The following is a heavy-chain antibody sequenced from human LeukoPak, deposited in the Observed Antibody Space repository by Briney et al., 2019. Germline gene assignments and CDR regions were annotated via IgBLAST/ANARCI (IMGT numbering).Heavy chain of an antibody. D-gene: IGHD6-13*01. CDR2: ICYDGSNK. CDR3: ASQSSSGYIAY. Sequence: PGSSLRLSCAASGFTFSNYDMHWVRQAPGKGLEWVAVICYDGSNKYYADAVKGRFTISRDNSKNTLYLQMNSLRAEDTAVYYWASQSSSGYIAYWGQGTLVTVSS. J-gene: IGHJ4*02. V-gene: IGHV3-33*01. CDR1: GFTFSNYD.